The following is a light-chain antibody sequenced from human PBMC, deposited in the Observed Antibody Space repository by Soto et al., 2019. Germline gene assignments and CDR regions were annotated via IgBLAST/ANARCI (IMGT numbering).Light chain of an antibody. J-gene: IGKJ2*01. Sequence: DIQMTQSPSSLSASVGDRVTITCRASQSISSYLNWYQQKPGKDPKLLIYAASSLQSGVPSRFSGSGSGTDFPLTISSLQPEDFATYYCQQSYSTPDTFGQGTKLEIK. CDR2: AAS. V-gene: IGKV1-39*01. CDR1: QSISSY. CDR3: QQSYSTPDT.